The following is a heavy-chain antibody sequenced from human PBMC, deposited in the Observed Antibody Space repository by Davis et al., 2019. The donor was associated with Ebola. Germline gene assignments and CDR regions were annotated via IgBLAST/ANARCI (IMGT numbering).Heavy chain of an antibody. J-gene: IGHJ6*02. Sequence: GESLKISCSASGFTFSSYAMHWVRQAPGKGLEYVSAISSNGGSTYYADSVKGRFTISRDNSKNTLYLQMSSLRAEDTAVYYCAKAYYDFWSVYGMDVWGQGTTVTVSS. CDR3: AKAYYDFWSVYGMDV. D-gene: IGHD3-3*01. V-gene: IGHV3-64D*08. CDR1: GFTFSSYA. CDR2: ISSNGGST.